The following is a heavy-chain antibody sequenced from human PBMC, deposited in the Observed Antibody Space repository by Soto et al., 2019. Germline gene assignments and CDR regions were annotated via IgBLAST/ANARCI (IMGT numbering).Heavy chain of an antibody. CDR3: ARDRYGDYYAY. J-gene: IGHJ4*02. Sequence: QVQLLESGPGLVKPSQTLSLSCIVSGASLSSGGYYWNWIRQHPGKGLEWIGYIYFDGMTYYNPSLESRVTMSIDASKNQFSLHLSSVTAADKAVYYCARDRYGDYYAYWGQGILVTVSS. V-gene: IGHV4-31*03. CDR1: GASLSSGGYY. D-gene: IGHD3-22*01. CDR2: IYFDGMT.